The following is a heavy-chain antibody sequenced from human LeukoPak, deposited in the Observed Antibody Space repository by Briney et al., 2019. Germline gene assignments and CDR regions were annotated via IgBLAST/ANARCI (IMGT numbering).Heavy chain of an antibody. D-gene: IGHD6-19*01. CDR3: AKASSGNSGWFDY. J-gene: IGHJ4*02. Sequence: GRSLRLSCAASGFTFSTYSMNWVRQAPGKGLEWVSSSSSRSSYTSYADSVKGRFTMSRDNAKNSLYLQMNSLRAEDTAVYYCAKASSGNSGWFDYWGQGTLVPVSS. CDR2: SSSRSSYT. CDR1: GFTFSTYS. V-gene: IGHV3-21*01.